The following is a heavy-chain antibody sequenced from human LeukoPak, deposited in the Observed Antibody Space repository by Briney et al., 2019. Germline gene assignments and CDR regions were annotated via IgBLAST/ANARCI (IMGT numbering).Heavy chain of an antibody. CDR1: GFTFDDYG. J-gene: IGHJ4*02. V-gene: IGHV3-20*04. CDR3: ARGNDSSGYYNFDY. Sequence: GGSLRLSCAASGFTFDDYGMSWVRQAPGKGLEWVSGINWSGGSTGYADSVKGRFTISRDNAKNSLYLQMNSLRAEDTALYYCARGNDSSGYYNFDYWGQGTLVTVSS. D-gene: IGHD3-22*01. CDR2: INWSGGST.